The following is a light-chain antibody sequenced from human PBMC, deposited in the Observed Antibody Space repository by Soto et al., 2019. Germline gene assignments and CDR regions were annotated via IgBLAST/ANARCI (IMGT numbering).Light chain of an antibody. Sequence: QSVLTQPASVSGSPGQSITISCTVTSSDVGSYNLVSWYQQHPGKAPKLMIYEVSNRPSGVSNRFSGSKSGNTASLTISGLQAEDEADYYCSSYTSSSTLVFGTGTKVTVL. V-gene: IGLV2-14*02. J-gene: IGLJ1*01. CDR2: EVS. CDR3: SSYTSSSTLV. CDR1: SSDVGSYNL.